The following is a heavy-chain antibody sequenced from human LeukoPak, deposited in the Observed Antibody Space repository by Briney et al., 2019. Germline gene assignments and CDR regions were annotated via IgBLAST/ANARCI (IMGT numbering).Heavy chain of an antibody. Sequence: PGGSLRLSCAASGFTFSSYAMSWVRQAPGKGLEWVSAISGSGGSTYYADSVKGRFTISRDNSKNTLYLQMNSLRAEDTAVYYCAKAADSCGQNSGYFDLWGRGTLVTVSS. CDR2: ISGSGGST. J-gene: IGHJ2*01. CDR1: GFTFSSYA. V-gene: IGHV3-23*01. CDR3: AKAADSCGQNSGYFDL. D-gene: IGHD5-18*01.